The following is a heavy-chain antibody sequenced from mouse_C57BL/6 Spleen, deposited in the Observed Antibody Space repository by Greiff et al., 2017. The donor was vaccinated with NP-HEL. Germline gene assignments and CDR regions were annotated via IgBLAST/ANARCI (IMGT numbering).Heavy chain of an antibody. D-gene: IGHD1-1*01. V-gene: IGHV2-5*01. CDR2: IWRGGST. Sequence: QVQLKQSGPGLVQPSQSLSITCTVSGFSLTSYGVHWVRQSPGKGLEWLGLIWRGGSTDYNAAFMSRLSITKDNSKSQVFFKMNSLQADDTAIYYCATHYYGSSRDYYAMDYWGQGTSVTVSS. CDR1: GFSLTSYG. CDR3: ATHYYGSSRDYYAMDY. J-gene: IGHJ4*01.